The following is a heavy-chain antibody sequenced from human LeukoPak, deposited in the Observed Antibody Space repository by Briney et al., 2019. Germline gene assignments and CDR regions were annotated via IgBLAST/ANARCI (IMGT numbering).Heavy chain of an antibody. D-gene: IGHD1-26*01. Sequence: RASVKVSCKTSGYIFSIYAIIWVRQAPEQGLECMGWINSNTGNPTYAQGFTGRFVFSLDTSVSTTYLQVSSLKPEDTAVYYCARDYTVAVGTTTYFQHWGQGTLVTVSS. V-gene: IGHV7-4-1*02. CDR1: GYIFSIYA. CDR3: ARDYTVAVGTTTYFQH. J-gene: IGHJ1*01. CDR2: INSNTGNP.